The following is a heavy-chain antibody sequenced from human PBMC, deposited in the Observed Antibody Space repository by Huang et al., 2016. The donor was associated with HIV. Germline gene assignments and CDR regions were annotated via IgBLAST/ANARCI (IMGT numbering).Heavy chain of an antibody. CDR1: GYKFHIYE. J-gene: IGHJ4*02. D-gene: IGHD3-16*01. V-gene: IGHV1-18*04. Sequence: QIHLVQSGPEVKQPGASVKVSCTASGYKFHIYEITWVRQTPGQGLEWTGWVSGENVSTRFAQKFQDRLTMTTYDSTSTAYLELKSLRLDDTAVYYCARTKGEFDFWGQGALVTVSS. CDR2: VSGENVST. CDR3: ARTKGEFDF.